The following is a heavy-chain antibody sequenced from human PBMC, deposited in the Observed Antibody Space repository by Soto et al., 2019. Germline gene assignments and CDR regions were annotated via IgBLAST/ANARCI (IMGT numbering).Heavy chain of an antibody. CDR2: IYYSGTT. J-gene: IGHJ4*02. CDR3: ARGRGYSYGPYYFDY. V-gene: IGHV4-31*03. CDR1: GGSISSGVYY. Sequence: SDTLCLTCTVSGGSISSGVYYWSWFRQLPGKGLEWIGDIYYSGTTYHNPSLRSRLTISGDASKNQFSLKLSSVTAADTALYYCARGRGYSYGPYYFDYWGQGTLVTVSS. D-gene: IGHD5-18*01.